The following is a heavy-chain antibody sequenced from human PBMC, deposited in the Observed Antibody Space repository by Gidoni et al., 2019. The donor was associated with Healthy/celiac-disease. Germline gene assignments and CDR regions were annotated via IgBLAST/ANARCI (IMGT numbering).Heavy chain of an antibody. J-gene: IGHJ4*02. V-gene: IGHV1-46*03. CDR1: GYTFPSYY. Sequence: QVQLVQSGAEVKQPGASVTVSCKAAGYTFPSYYMHWVRQASGQGLEWMGIINPSGCSTSYAQKFQGRVTMTRDTSTSTVYMELSSLRSEDTAVYYCARETLATGDYWGQGTLVTVSS. D-gene: IGHD1-26*01. CDR3: ARETLATGDY. CDR2: INPSGCST.